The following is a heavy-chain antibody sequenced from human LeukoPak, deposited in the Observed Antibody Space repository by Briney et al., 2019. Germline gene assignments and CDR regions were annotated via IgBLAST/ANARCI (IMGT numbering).Heavy chain of an antibody. J-gene: IGHJ6*04. D-gene: IGHD2-15*01. CDR1: GFTFSSHD. V-gene: IGHV3-30*18. Sequence: PGGSLRLSCAASGFTFSSHDMHWVRQAPGKGLEWVSFISYDGGKKDYADSVKGRFTISRDNSKNTLYLQMNSLRAEDTAVYYCAKDFDFGIVVVVAAKDVWGKGTTVTISS. CDR2: ISYDGGKK. CDR3: AKDFDFGIVVVVAAKDV.